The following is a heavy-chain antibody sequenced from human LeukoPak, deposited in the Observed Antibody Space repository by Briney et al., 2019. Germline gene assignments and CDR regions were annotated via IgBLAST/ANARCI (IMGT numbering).Heavy chain of an antibody. CDR1: GGSISSGDYY. D-gene: IGHD1-7*01. J-gene: IGHJ4*02. CDR2: IYYSGST. CDR3: ARGTSGSFDY. V-gene: IGHV4-30-4*01. Sequence: SETLSLTCTVSGGSISSGDYYWSWIRQPPGKGLEWIGYIYYSGSTYYNPSLKSRVTISVDTSKNQFSLMLSSVTAADTAVYYCARGTSGSFDYWGQGTLVTVSS.